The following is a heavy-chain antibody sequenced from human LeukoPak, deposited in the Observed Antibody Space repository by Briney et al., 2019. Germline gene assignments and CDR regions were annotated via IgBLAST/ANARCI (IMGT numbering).Heavy chain of an antibody. J-gene: IGHJ4*02. CDR3: ARDRGGAHDFWSGYYTGYFDY. CDR2: ISGSGDNT. D-gene: IGHD3-3*01. CDR1: GFTFSSHG. V-gene: IGHV3-23*01. Sequence: GGSLRLSCAASGFTFSSHGMSWVRQAPGKGLEWVSTISGSGDNTYYADSVKGRFTISRDNDKNSLYLQMNSLRGEDTAVYYCARDRGGAHDFWSGYYTGYFDYWGQGTLVTVSS.